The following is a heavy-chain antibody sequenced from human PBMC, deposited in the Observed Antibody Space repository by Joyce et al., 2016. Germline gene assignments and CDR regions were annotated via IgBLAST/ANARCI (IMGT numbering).Heavy chain of an antibody. V-gene: IGHV3-21*02. J-gene: IGHJ6*02. Sequence: EVQLVESGGGLVTPGGSLRISCAASGLTFSTSSMSWFRRAPGKGLEWVSDISSDSTNIFYADSVKGRFTVSRDNAKNSLYLQMNSLRAEDTAVFFCARGGIVYDYSMDLWGQGTTVTVSS. CDR1: GLTFSTSS. D-gene: IGHD3-22*01. CDR3: ARGGIVYDYSMDL. CDR2: ISSDSTNI.